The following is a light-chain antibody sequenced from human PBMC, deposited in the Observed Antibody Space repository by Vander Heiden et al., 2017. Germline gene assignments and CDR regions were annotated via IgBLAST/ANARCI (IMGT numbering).Light chain of an antibody. J-gene: IGKJ3*01. CDR2: GAS. CDR1: QSVSSSY. Sequence: EIVLTQSPGTLPLSPGERATLSCRASQSVSSSYLAWYQQKPGQAPRLLIYGASSRATGIPDRFSSSGSGTDVTLTISRLEPEDFAVYYCQQYGSSPPFPFTFGPGTKVDIK. CDR3: QQYGSSPPFPFT. V-gene: IGKV3-20*01.